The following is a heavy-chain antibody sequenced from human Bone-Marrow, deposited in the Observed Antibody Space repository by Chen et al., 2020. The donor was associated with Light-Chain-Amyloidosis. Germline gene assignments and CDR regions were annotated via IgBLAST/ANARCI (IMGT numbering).Heavy chain of an antibody. CDR1: GFTVSSNY. J-gene: IGHJ4*02. CDR2: FYSGGNA. Sequence: EVQLVETGGGLIQPGGSLRLSCAASGFTVSSNYMSWVRQAPGKGPEWVSVFYSGGNAYYADSVKGRFTISRDNSKNTLYLQMNSLRAEDTAVYYCARAPSGTHFHFDYWGQGTLVTVSS. D-gene: IGHD1-26*01. V-gene: IGHV3-53*02. CDR3: ARAPSGTHFHFDY.